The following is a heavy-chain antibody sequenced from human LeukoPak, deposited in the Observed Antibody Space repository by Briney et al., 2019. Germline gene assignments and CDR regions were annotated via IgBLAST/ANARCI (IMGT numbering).Heavy chain of an antibody. CDR3: ATVKYCSSTSCYPYYYYYGMDV. V-gene: IGHV4-34*01. J-gene: IGHJ6*02. D-gene: IGHD2-2*01. CDR1: GGSFSGYY. CDR2: INHSGST. Sequence: PSETLSLTCAVYGGSFSGYYWSWIRQPPGKGLEWIGEINHSGSTNYNPSLKSRVTISVDTSKNQFSLKLSSVTAADTAVYYCATVKYCSSTSCYPYYYYYGMDVWGQGTTVTVSS.